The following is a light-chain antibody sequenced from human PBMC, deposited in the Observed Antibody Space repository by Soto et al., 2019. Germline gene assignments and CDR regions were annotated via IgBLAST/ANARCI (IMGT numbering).Light chain of an antibody. V-gene: IGLV2-14*01. CDR1: SGDIGGYNY. Sequence: QSALTQPASVSGSPGQSITISCTGTSGDIGGYNYVSWYQQHPGKAPKLLISEVTNRPSGVSNRFSGSKSGNTASLTISGLQSEDEADYYCSSYTPASTPVVFGGGTKLTVL. CDR2: EVT. J-gene: IGLJ2*01. CDR3: SSYTPASTPVV.